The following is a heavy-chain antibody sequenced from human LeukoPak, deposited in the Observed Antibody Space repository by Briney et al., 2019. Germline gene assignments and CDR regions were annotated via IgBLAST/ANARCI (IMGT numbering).Heavy chain of an antibody. CDR2: IWYDGSNE. CDR3: ARDPVVDTAMAIDY. Sequence: GRSLRLSCAASGFTFSSYGMHWVRQAPGKGLEWVAVIWYDGSNEYYADSVKGRFTISRDNSKNTLYLQMNSLRAEDTAVYYCARDPVVDTAMAIDYWGQGTLVTVSS. V-gene: IGHV3-33*01. CDR1: GFTFSSYG. D-gene: IGHD5-18*01. J-gene: IGHJ4*02.